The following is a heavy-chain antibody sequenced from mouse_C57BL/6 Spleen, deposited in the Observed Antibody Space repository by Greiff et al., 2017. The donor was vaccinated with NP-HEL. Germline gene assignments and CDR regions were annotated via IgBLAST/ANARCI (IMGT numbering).Heavy chain of an antibody. V-gene: IGHV1-39*01. D-gene: IGHD1-1*01. J-gene: IGHJ1*03. CDR2: INPNYGTT. Sequence: EVQLQQSGPELVKPGASVKISCKASGYSFTDYNMNWVKQSNGNSLEWIGVINPNYGTTSYNQKFKDKATLTVDQSSSTAYMQLNSLSSEDSEVYYCARGTIYDGSSWYFDVWGTGTTVTVSS. CDR3: ARGTIYDGSSWYFDV. CDR1: GYSFTDYN.